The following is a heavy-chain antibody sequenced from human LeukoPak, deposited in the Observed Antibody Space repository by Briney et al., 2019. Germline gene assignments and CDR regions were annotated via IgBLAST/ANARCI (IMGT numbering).Heavy chain of an antibody. J-gene: IGHJ4*02. Sequence: GGSLRLSCAASGFTFDDYAMHWVRQAPGKGRGGVSGISGNSGSIGYAESVKGRFTISRDNAKNSLYLQMNSLRAEDTALYYCAKDSSSFPQAFDYWGQGTPVTVSS. CDR1: GFTFDDYA. D-gene: IGHD6-13*01. CDR3: AKDSSSFPQAFDY. V-gene: IGHV3-9*01. CDR2: ISGNSGSI.